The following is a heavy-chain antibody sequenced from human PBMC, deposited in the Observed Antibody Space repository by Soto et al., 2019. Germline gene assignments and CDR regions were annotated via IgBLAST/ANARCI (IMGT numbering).Heavy chain of an antibody. V-gene: IGHV1-3*01. CDR3: ARGLTYCSGGSCYKGY. Sequence: ASVKVSCKASGYTFTSYAMHWVRQAPGQRLEWMGWINAGNGNTKYSQKFQGRVTITADESASTAYMELSSLRSEDTAVYYCARGLTYCSGGSCYKGYWGQGTLVTVSS. D-gene: IGHD2-15*01. CDR1: GYTFTSYA. J-gene: IGHJ4*02. CDR2: INAGNGNT.